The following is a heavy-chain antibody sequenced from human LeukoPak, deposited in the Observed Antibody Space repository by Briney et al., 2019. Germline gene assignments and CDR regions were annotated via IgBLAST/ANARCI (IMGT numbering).Heavy chain of an antibody. CDR3: ARELGSYSSSSQGDY. CDR1: GFSFSSYS. J-gene: IGHJ4*02. D-gene: IGHD6-6*01. Sequence: GSLRLSCVASGFSFSSYSMNWVRQAPGKGLEWVASISMSNFYIYYADSVKGRFTISGDNAKNSLYLQMNSLRAEDTAVYYCARELGSYSSSSQGDYWGQGTLVTVSS. CDR2: ISMSNFYI. V-gene: IGHV3-21*01.